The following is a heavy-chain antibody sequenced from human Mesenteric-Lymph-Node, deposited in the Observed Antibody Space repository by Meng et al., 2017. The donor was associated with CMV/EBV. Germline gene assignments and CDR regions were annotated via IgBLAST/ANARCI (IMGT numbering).Heavy chain of an antibody. D-gene: IGHD6-19*01. CDR1: GYSFTGHY. Sequence: ASVKVSCKASGYSFTGHYMQWVRQAPGQGLEWMGWIDPNSGATKYAQNFQGRVTMTRDTSITTAFMELRRLRSGDTAVYFCARGGSGWSYYYQGLDVWGQGTTVTVSS. J-gene: IGHJ6*02. CDR3: ARGGSGWSYYYQGLDV. V-gene: IGHV1-2*02. CDR2: IDPNSGAT.